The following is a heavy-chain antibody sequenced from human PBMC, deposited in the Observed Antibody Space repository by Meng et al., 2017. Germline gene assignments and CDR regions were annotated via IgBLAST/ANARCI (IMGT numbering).Heavy chain of an antibody. J-gene: IGHJ5*02. V-gene: IGHV4-34*02. D-gene: IGHD6-6*01. CDR3: ARRRGGSSDWFDP. CDR1: GGSLSGYY. Sequence: QGPLTQGGAGLLKPSETLSLPFAVYGGSLSGYYWSWIRQPPGKGLEWIGEINHSGSTNYNPSLKRRVTISVDTSKNQFSLKLSSVTAADTAVYYCARRRGGSSDWFDPWGQGTLVTVSS. CDR2: INHSGST.